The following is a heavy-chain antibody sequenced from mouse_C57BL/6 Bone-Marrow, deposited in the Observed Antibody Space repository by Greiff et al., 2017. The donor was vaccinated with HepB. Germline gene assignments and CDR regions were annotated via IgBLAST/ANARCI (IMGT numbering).Heavy chain of an antibody. CDR1: GYTFTSYT. D-gene: IGHD2-3*01. CDR3: ARGRGRWFLFDY. CDR2: INPSSGYT. Sequence: VQLQQSGAELARPGASVKMSCKASGYTFTSYTMHWVKQRPGQGLEWIGYINPSSGYTKYNQKFKDKATLTADKSSSTAYMQLSSLTSEDSAVYYCARGRGRWFLFDYWGQGTTLTVSS. J-gene: IGHJ2*01. V-gene: IGHV1-4*01.